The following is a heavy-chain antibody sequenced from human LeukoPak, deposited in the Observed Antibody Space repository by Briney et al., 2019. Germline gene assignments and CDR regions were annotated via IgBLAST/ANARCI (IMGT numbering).Heavy chain of an antibody. D-gene: IGHD3-10*01. J-gene: IGHJ3*02. Sequence: SQTLSLTCTVSGGSISSTNYYWSWIRQSPGKGLEWIGYIYYSGSTSYSPCLKSRVTISVDRSNNQFSLRLSSVTAADTAVYYCARDVDYYGAFDIWGQGTMVTVSS. CDR1: GGSISSTNYY. CDR3: ARDVDYYGAFDI. CDR2: IYYSGST. V-gene: IGHV4-30-2*06.